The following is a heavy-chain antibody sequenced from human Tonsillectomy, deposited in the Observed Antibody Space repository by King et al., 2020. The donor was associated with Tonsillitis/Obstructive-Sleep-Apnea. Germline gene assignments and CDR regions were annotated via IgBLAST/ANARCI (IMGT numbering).Heavy chain of an antibody. V-gene: IGHV2-5*02. J-gene: IGHJ6*03. CDR1: GFSLSTSGVG. CDR2: SYWDDDK. D-gene: IGHD6-13*01. Sequence: ITLKESGPTLVKSTQTFTLTCTFSGFSLSTSGVGVGWIRQPPGKALEWLALSYWDDDKRYSPSLKSRLTITKDTSKNQVVLTMTNRDPVDTATYYCAHTRIVSWYSQYMDVWGQGTTVTVSS. CDR3: AHTRIVSWYSQYMDV.